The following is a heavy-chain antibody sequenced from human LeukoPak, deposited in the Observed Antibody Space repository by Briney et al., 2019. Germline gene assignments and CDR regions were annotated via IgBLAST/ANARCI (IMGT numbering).Heavy chain of an antibody. CDR2: ITSTGSTI. CDR3: ARDWGGAFDI. J-gene: IGHJ3*02. D-gene: IGHD3-16*01. V-gene: IGHV3-48*03. Sequence: QPGRSLRLSCAASGFTFSSYEMNWVRQAPGKGLEWVSYITSTGSTIYYADSVKGRFTISRDNAKNSLYLQMNSLRAEDTAVYYCARDWGGAFDIWGQGTMVTVSS. CDR1: GFTFSSYE.